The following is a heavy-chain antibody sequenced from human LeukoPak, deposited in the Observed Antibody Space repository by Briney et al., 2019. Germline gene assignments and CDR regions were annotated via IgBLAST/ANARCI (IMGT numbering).Heavy chain of an antibody. CDR1: GGSFSGYY. D-gene: IGHD3-3*01. Sequence: SETLSLTCAVYGGSFSGYYWSWIRQPPGKGLEWIGEINHSGSTNYNPSLKSRVTISVDTSKNQFSLKLSSVTAADTAVYYCARGLRRGDYDFWSGYYIVSGYFDYWGQGTLVTVSS. V-gene: IGHV4-34*01. CDR3: ARGLRRGDYDFWSGYYIVSGYFDY. CDR2: INHSGST. J-gene: IGHJ4*02.